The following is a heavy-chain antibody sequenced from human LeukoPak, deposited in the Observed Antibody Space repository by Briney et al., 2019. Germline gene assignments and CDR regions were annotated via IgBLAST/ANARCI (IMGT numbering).Heavy chain of an antibody. CDR3: ARSYSSGWDYYYYYMDV. J-gene: IGHJ6*03. V-gene: IGHV4-4*09. CDR2: IYTSGST. D-gene: IGHD6-19*01. CDR1: GGSISSYY. Sequence: SETLSLTCTVSGGSISSYYWSWIRQPPGKGLEWIGYIYTSGSTNYNPSLKGRVTISVDTSKNQFSLKLSSVTAADTAVYYCARSYSSGWDYYYYYMDVWGKGTTVTVSS.